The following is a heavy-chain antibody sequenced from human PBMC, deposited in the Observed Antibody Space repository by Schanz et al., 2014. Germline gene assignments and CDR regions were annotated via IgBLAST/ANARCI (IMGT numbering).Heavy chain of an antibody. CDR2: IWYDGSNK. CDR3: ARAKRFGDMDV. CDR1: GFTFSSYG. J-gene: IGHJ6*02. D-gene: IGHD3-10*01. Sequence: QVQLVESGGGVVQPGRSLRLSCAASGFTFSSYGMHWVRQAPGKGLEWVAIIWYDGSNKYYADSVKGRFTISRDNSKNTLFLQMSSLRAEDTAVYYCARAKRFGDMDVWGQGTTVTVSS. V-gene: IGHV3-33*01.